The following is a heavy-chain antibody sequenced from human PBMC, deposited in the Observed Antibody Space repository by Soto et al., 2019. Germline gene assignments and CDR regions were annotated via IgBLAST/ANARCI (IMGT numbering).Heavy chain of an antibody. V-gene: IGHV3-23*01. J-gene: IGHJ4*02. D-gene: IGHD6-6*01. CDR2: ISNGGVRT. CDR1: GFTFSNYA. Sequence: GGSLRLSGAASGFTFSNYAINWVRQAPWKGLEWVSVISNGGVRTFYADSVKGRFTVSRDNSKNTLFLQMNSLRAEDTALYYCAKRSVVAGREYYFDYWGQGTLVTVSS. CDR3: AKRSVVAGREYYFDY.